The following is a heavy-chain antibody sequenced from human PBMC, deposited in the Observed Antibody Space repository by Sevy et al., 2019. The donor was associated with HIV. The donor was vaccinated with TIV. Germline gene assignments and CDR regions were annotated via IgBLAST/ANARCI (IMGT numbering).Heavy chain of an antibody. J-gene: IGHJ6*02. D-gene: IGHD3-10*01. Sequence: GGSLRLSCAASGFTVSRYGMHWVRQAPGKGLEWVVFIRYDGSNKYYADSVKGRFTISRDNSKNTLYLQMNSLRAEDTAVYYCAKDPRFRELLHYYYGMDVWGQGTTVTVSS. CDR2: IRYDGSNK. V-gene: IGHV3-30*02. CDR1: GFTVSRYG. CDR3: AKDPRFRELLHYYYGMDV.